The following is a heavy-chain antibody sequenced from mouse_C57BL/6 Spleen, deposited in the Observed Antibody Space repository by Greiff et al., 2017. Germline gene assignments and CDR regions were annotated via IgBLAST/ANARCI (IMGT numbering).Heavy chain of an antibody. Sequence: EVQRVESGEGLVKPGGSLKLSCAASGFTFSSYAMSWVRQTPEKGLEWVAYISSGGDYIYYADTVKGRFTISRDNARNTPYLQMSSGESADKAMDYCTRETTEYLDYWGQGTTLTVSS. CDR3: TRETTEYLDY. J-gene: IGHJ2*01. CDR2: ISSGGDYI. V-gene: IGHV5-9-1*02. CDR1: GFTFSSYA.